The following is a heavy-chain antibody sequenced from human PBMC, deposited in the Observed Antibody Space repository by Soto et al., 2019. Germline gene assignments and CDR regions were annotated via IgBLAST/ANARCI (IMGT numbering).Heavy chain of an antibody. CDR1: GGSISSGGYY. CDR3: DHRDLHSFPTLRSSDL. CDR2: IYHSGST. Sequence: SETLSLTCTGSGGSISSGGYYWTWIRQHPGKGLEWIGYIYHSGSTYSNPSLKRRITISVATSKNQFSLKLRSVTAAFTFVYYCDHRDLHSFPTLRSSDL. V-gene: IGHV4-31*03. D-gene: IGHD4-17*01. J-gene: IGHJ2*01.